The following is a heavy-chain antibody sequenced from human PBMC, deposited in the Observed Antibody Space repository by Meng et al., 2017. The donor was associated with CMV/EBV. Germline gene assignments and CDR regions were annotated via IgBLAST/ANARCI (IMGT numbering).Heavy chain of an antibody. J-gene: IGHJ4*02. CDR2: IKQDGSEK. Sequence: GESLKISCAASGFTFSSYWMSWVRQAPGKGLEWVANIKQDGSEKYYVDSVKGRFTISRDNAKNSLYLQMNSLRAEDTAVYYCARASRFLEWLFPYRGQGTLVTVSS. CDR3: ARASRFLEWLFPY. CDR1: GFTFSSYW. V-gene: IGHV3-7*01. D-gene: IGHD3-3*01.